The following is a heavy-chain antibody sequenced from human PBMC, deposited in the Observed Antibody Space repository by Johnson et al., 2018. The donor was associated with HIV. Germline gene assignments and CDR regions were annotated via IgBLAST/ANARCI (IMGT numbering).Heavy chain of an antibody. J-gene: IGHJ3*02. CDR3: ARDVGNLAYCGGDCYSDAFDI. CDR2: ISNTGSTI. Sequence: QVQLVESGGGLVKPGGSLRLSCAASGFSFSDYYMSWVRQAPGKGLEWVSYISNTGSTIYYADSVKGRFTISRDNAKNSLYLQMNSLRAEDTAVYYCARDVGNLAYCGGDCYSDAFDIWGQGTMVTVSS. V-gene: IGHV3-11*04. CDR1: GFSFSDYY. D-gene: IGHD2-21*01.